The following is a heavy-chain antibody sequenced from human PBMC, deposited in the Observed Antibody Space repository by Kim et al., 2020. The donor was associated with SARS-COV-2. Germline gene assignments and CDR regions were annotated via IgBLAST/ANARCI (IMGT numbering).Heavy chain of an antibody. CDR1: GFIFSVHA. D-gene: IGHD3-22*01. V-gene: IGHV3-23*01. CDR3: VYNSAFVPRQGPDT. J-gene: IGHJ5*02. CDR2: LSNTGDST. Sequence: GGSLRLSCAASGFIFSVHAMTWVRQAPGKLEWVSSLSNTGDSTFYAGSVKGRFTISRDNSNNTLFLQLDSLRVDDTAIYYCVYNSAFVPRQGPDTWGQG.